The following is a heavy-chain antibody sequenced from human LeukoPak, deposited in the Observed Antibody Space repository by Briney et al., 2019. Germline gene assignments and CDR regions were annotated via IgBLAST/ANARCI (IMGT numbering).Heavy chain of an antibody. V-gene: IGHV3-48*04. D-gene: IGHD6-13*01. CDR1: GFTFRSYS. Sequence: GGSLRLSCAASGFTFRSYSMNWVRQAPGKGLEWVSYISSSSSTKYYADSVKGRFTISRDNAKNSLYLQMNSLRAEDTAVYYCASSSWTDFDYWGQGTLVTVSS. CDR3: ASSSWTDFDY. J-gene: IGHJ4*02. CDR2: ISSSSSTK.